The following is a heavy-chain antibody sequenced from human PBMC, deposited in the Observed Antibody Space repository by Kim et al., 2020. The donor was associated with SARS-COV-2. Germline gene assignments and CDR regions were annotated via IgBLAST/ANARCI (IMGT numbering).Heavy chain of an antibody. CDR3: TRVPGTTLAFWVAFDI. V-gene: IGHV3-73*01. CDR2: IRSKANSYAT. Sequence: GGSLRLSCAASGFIFSGSAMHWVRQASGKGLEWVGRIRSKANSYATAYAASVKGRFTISRDDSKTTTYLQMNSLKTEDTAVYYCTRVPGTTLAFWVAFDI. J-gene: IGHJ3*02. CDR1: GFIFSGSA. D-gene: IGHD1-1*01.